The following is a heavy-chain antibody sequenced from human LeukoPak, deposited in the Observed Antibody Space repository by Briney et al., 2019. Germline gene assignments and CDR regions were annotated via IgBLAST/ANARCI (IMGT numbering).Heavy chain of an antibody. V-gene: IGHV3-21*01. CDR1: GFIFSNYN. Sequence: GGSLRLSCAASGFIFSNYNMNWVRLAPGKGLEWVSSISSSSSYIYYADSVKGRFTISRDNAKNSLYLQMNSLRAEDTAVYYCASSPLWFGESIMNAFDIWGQGTMVTVSS. CDR3: ASSPLWFGESIMNAFDI. J-gene: IGHJ3*02. D-gene: IGHD3-10*01. CDR2: ISSSSSYI.